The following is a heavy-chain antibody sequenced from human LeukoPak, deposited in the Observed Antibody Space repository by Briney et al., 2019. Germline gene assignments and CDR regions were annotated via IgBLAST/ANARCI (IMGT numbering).Heavy chain of an antibody. CDR1: GFTFSSYG. V-gene: IGHV3-23*01. CDR2: ISGSGGST. D-gene: IGHD3-22*01. J-gene: IGHJ3*02. Sequence: GGTLRLSCAASGFTFSSYGMSWVRQAPGKGLEWVSAISGSGGSTYYADPVKGRFTISRDNAKNSLYLQMKSLRAEDTAVYYCARDHHRRLYDSQARDTFDIWGQGTMVTVSS. CDR3: ARDHHRRLYDSQARDTFDI.